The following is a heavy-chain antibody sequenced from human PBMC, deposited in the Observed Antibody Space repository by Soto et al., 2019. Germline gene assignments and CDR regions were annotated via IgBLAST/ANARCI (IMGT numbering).Heavy chain of an antibody. CDR3: AKGIVVVPAAIEKGIYYYYGMDV. D-gene: IGHD2-2*01. CDR2: ISGSGGST. V-gene: IGHV3-23*01. J-gene: IGHJ6*02. Sequence: GGSLRLSCAASGFTFSSYAMSWVRQAPGKGLEWVSAISGSGGSTYYADSVKGRFTISRDNSKNTLYLQMNSLRAEDTAVYYCAKGIVVVPAAIEKGIYYYYGMDVWGQATTVTVSS. CDR1: GFTFSSYA.